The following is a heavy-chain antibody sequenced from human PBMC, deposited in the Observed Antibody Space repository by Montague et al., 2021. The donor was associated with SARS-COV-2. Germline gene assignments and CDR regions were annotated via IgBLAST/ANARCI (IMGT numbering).Heavy chain of an antibody. J-gene: IGHJ6*02. CDR3: ARDYPPPLWFGELDYYGMDV. D-gene: IGHD3-10*01. CDR1: GDSVSSNSAA. Sequence: CAISGDSVSSNSAAWNWIRRSPSRGLEWLGSTYYRSKWYNDYAVSVKSRITINPDTSKNQFSLQLNSVTPEDTAVYYCARDYPPPLWFGELDYYGMDVWGQGTTVTVSS. V-gene: IGHV6-1*01. CDR2: TYYRSKWYN.